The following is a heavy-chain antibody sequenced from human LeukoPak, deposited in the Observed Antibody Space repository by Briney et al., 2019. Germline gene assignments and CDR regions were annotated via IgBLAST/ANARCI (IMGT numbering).Heavy chain of an antibody. CDR3: ARVGQALRARYCSGGSCKFDP. D-gene: IGHD2-15*01. CDR1: GYTFTSYD. J-gene: IGHJ5*02. Sequence: GASVKVSCKASGYTFTSYDINWVRQATGQGLEWMGWMNPNSGNTGYAQKFQGRATITRHTPISTAYMELSSLRSEDTAVYYCARVGQALRARYCSGGSCKFDPWGQGTLVTVSS. V-gene: IGHV1-8*03. CDR2: MNPNSGNT.